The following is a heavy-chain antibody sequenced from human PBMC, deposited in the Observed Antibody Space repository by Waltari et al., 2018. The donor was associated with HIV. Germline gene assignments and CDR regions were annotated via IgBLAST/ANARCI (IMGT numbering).Heavy chain of an antibody. J-gene: IGHJ6*02. D-gene: IGHD5-12*01. V-gene: IGHV3-15*01. CDR2: IKSKSDGGTT. Sequence: EVQLVESGGGLVKPGGSHRLSCAASGFTFSNAWMSWVRQAPGKGLEWVGRIKSKSDGGTTDYAAPVKGRFTISRDDSKNTLFLQINSLKNEDTAGYYCTTGISGYGPGVWGQGTTVTVSS. CDR1: GFTFSNAW. CDR3: TTGISGYGPGV.